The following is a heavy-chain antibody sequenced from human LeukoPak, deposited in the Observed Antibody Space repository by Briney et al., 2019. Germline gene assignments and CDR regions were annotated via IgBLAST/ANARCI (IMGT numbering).Heavy chain of an antibody. D-gene: IGHD6-6*01. CDR2: ISYDGSDK. V-gene: IGHV3-30-3*01. CDR3: ARVPQLGGSDY. Sequence: GGSLRLSCAASGFTVSSNYMSWVRQAPGKGLEWVTIISYDGSDKYYADSVKGRFTISRDNSKNTLYLQMNSLKAEDTAVYYCARVPQLGGSDYWGQGTLVTVSS. J-gene: IGHJ4*02. CDR1: GFTVSSNY.